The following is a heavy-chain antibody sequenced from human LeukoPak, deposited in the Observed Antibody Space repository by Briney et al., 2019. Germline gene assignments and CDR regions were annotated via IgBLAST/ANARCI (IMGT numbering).Heavy chain of an antibody. Sequence: SETLSLTCTVSGGSISSYYWSWIRQPPGKGLEWIGYIYYSGSTNYNPSLKSRVTISVDTSKNQFSLKLSSVTAADTAVYYCARDSGTTGEVKFDPWGQGILVTVSS. CDR2: IYYSGST. CDR3: ARDSGTTGEVKFDP. V-gene: IGHV4-59*01. D-gene: IGHD3-10*01. CDR1: GGSISSYY. J-gene: IGHJ5*02.